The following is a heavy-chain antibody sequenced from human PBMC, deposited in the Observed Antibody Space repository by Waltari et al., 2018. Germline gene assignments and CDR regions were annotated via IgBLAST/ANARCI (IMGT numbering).Heavy chain of an antibody. CDR1: GDSIRPYY. J-gene: IGHJ3*02. D-gene: IGHD4-17*01. CDR2: IYFSGST. CDR3: ASIFAGTAVTTIQPIDI. V-gene: IGHV4-59*01. Sequence: QVQLQQSGPGLMKPSETLSLTCTVSGDSIRPYYWSWIRQPPGKGLEWIGDIYFSGSTRYDPSLMSRVTMSVDTPKNQVSLNLSSVTAADTAIYYCASIFAGTAVTTIQPIDIWGQGTMVTVSS.